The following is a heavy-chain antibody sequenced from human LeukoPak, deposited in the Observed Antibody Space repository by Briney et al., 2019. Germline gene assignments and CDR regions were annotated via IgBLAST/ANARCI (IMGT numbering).Heavy chain of an antibody. Sequence: SETLSLTCPVAGGSISSYYWSWIRQPPGKGLEWIGYIYYSGSTNYNPSPKSRVTISVDTSKNQFSLKLSSVTAADAAVYYCARDDTIFGVVNPRNNAFDIWGQGTMVTVSS. CDR1: GGSISSYY. V-gene: IGHV4-59*01. J-gene: IGHJ3*02. CDR3: ARDDTIFGVVNPRNNAFDI. CDR2: IYYSGST. D-gene: IGHD3-3*01.